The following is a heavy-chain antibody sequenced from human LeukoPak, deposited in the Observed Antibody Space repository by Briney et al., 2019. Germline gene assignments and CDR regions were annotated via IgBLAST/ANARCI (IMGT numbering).Heavy chain of an antibody. Sequence: TLSLTCTVSGGSISSYYWSWIPQPPGQGLGWNGYIYYSGSTNYNPSLKSRVIILVDTSKNQFSLKLSSVTAADTAVYYCARVSSSSWYPYYYYMDVWGKGTTVTISS. CDR1: GGSISSYY. J-gene: IGHJ6*03. D-gene: IGHD6-13*01. CDR3: ARVSSSSWYPYYYYMDV. V-gene: IGHV4-59*01. CDR2: IYYSGST.